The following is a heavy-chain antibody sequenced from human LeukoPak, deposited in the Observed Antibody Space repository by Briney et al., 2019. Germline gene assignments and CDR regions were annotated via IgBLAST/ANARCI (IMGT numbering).Heavy chain of an antibody. CDR3: ARVGSSSWYSFDY. Sequence: ASVKVSCKASGYTLTGYYMQWVRQAPGQGLEWMGRIDANSGGTNYAQKFQGRVTMTRDTSISTAYMELSRLRSDDTAVYYCARVGSSSWYSFDYWGQGNLVTVPS. J-gene: IGHJ4*02. D-gene: IGHD6-13*01. V-gene: IGHV1-2*02. CDR1: GYTLTGYY. CDR2: IDANSGGT.